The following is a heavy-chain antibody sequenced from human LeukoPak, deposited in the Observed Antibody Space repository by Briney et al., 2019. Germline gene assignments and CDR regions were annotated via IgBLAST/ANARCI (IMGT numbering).Heavy chain of an antibody. Sequence: GESLKISCKGSGYSFTSYWIGWVRQMPGKGLEWMGIIYPGDSDTRYSPSFQGQVTISADKSISTAYLQWSGLKASDTAMYYCARLASSWIAVAGTEHIDYWGQGTLVTVSS. D-gene: IGHD6-19*01. CDR2: IYPGDSDT. V-gene: IGHV5-51*01. J-gene: IGHJ4*02. CDR3: ARLASSWIAVAGTEHIDY. CDR1: GYSFTSYW.